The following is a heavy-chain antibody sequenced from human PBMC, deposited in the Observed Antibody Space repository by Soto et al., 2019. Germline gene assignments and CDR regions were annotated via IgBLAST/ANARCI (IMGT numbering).Heavy chain of an antibody. D-gene: IGHD5-18*01. CDR2: IYSGGST. V-gene: IGHV3-66*01. J-gene: IGHJ4*02. Sequence: EVQLVESGGGLVQPGGSLRLSCAASGFTVSSNYMSWVRQAPGKGLEWVSVIYSGGSTYYADSVKGRFTISRDNSKNTLYLQMNSLRAEDTAVYYCATSRYNYGYPISYSFDYWGQGNLVNVSS. CDR1: GFTVSSNY. CDR3: ATSRYNYGYPISYSFDY.